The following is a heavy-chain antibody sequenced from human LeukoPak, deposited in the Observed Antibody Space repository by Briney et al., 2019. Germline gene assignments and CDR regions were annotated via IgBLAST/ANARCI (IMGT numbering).Heavy chain of an antibody. CDR1: GGSFSGYY. CDR3: ARVTGYVMEDYFDY. D-gene: IGHD6-13*01. Sequence: PSETLSLTCAVYGGSFSGYYWSWIRQPPGKGLEWIGEINHSGSTNYDPSLKSRVTISVDTSKNQFSLRLSSVTAADTAVYYCARVTGYVMEDYFDYWGQGTLVTVSS. J-gene: IGHJ4*02. V-gene: IGHV4-34*01. CDR2: INHSGST.